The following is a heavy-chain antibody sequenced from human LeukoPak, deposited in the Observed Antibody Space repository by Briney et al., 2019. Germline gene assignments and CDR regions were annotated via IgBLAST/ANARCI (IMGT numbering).Heavy chain of an antibody. J-gene: IGHJ6*03. CDR3: ARDYFDSSDYAKRYYYYYMDV. CDR1: AFTFSRYS. Sequence: GGSLRLSCAASAFTFSRYSMNWVRQAPGKGLEWVASISSTSTFIYSADSVKGRFTISRDTAKNSLFLKMNSLRAEDTAIYYCARDYFDSSDYAKRYYYYYMDVWGKGTTVTVS. V-gene: IGHV3-21*01. CDR2: ISSTSTFI. D-gene: IGHD3-22*01.